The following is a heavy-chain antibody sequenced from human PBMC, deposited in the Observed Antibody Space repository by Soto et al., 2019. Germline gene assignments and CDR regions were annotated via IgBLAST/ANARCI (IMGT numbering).Heavy chain of an antibody. J-gene: IGHJ6*02. CDR3: VQSRGSGDCLEIYVSHASNGFDV. V-gene: IGHV2-5*02. D-gene: IGHD2-21*02. CDR1: GLSLRTTGVG. Sequence: QVTLKESGPTLVKPTQTLTLTCTVSGLSLRTTGVGVGWVRQPPGKALEWLALLYWDDDKRYSPSLRSRLTIAKDNSEKQVVLTMTNMDTVDTATYYCVQSRGSGDCLEIYVSHASNGFDVWGQGTTVTVSS. CDR2: LYWDDDK.